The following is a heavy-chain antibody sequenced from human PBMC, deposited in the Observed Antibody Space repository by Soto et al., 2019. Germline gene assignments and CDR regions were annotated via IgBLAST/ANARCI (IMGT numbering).Heavy chain of an antibody. D-gene: IGHD3-16*01. CDR2: IWYDGSNK. V-gene: IGHV3-33*01. J-gene: IGHJ6*02. CDR3: ARDGADYYYDGMDV. CDR1: GFTFSSYG. Sequence: QVQLVESGGGVVQPGRSLRLSCAASGFTFSSYGMHWVRQAPGKGLEWVAVIWYDGSNKYYADSVKGRFTISRDNSKNTLYLQMNSLRAEDTAVYYCARDGADYYYDGMDVWGQGSTVTVSS.